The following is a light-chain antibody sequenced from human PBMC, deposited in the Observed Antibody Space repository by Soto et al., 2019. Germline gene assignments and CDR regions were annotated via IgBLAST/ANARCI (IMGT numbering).Light chain of an antibody. CDR3: QQYNNWLRT. V-gene: IGKV3-15*01. CDR2: GAS. CDR1: QSVSSD. Sequence: ILLTQTPGTLSLSPGARATLSCRASQSVSSDLAWYHQKPGQAPRLLIYGASTRATGIPARFSGSGSGTEFTLTINSLQSEDFAVYYCQQYNNWLRTFGQGTKVDIK. J-gene: IGKJ1*01.